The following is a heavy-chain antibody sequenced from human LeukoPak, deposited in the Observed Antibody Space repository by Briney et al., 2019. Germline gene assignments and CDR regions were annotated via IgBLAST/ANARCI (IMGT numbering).Heavy chain of an antibody. D-gene: IGHD3-22*01. J-gene: IGHJ4*02. CDR2: ISGSGGST. CDR3: AKGGTITMIVVVITLFDY. V-gene: IGHV3-23*01. CDR1: GFTFSSYA. Sequence: GRSLRLSCAASGFTFSSYAMSWVRQAPGKGLEWVSAISGSGGSTYYADSVKGRFTISRDNSKNTLYLQMNSLRAEDTAVYYCAKGGTITMIVVVITLFDYWGQGTLVTVSS.